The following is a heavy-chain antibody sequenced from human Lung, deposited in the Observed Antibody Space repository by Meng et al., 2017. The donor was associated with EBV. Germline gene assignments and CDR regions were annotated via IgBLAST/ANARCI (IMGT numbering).Heavy chain of an antibody. CDR2: IYYSGIA. J-gene: IGHJ4*02. D-gene: IGHD4-23*01. CDR1: GASISSAYNY. CDR3: ARGADEYGGNAFDF. Sequence: QGQLRESGPRLVEPSQTLSLTCTVSGASISSAYNYWTWIRQRPGRGLEWIGYIYYSGIAYYNPSLQSRLTISADTSKNQFSLMLTSLTAADTAVYYCARGADEYGGNAFDFWGQGALVTVSS. V-gene: IGHV4-31*03.